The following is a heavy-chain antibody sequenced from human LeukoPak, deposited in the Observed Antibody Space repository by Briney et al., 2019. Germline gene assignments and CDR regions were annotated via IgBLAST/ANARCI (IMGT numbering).Heavy chain of an antibody. V-gene: IGHV3-74*01. CDR2: INSDGSST. J-gene: IGHJ4*02. Sequence: GGSLRLSCAASGFTFSSYWMHWVRQAPGKGLVWVSRINSDGSSTIYADSVKGRFTISRDNAKNTLYLQMNSLRAEDTAVYYCARDYRGGTAPGVSFLPSFDYWGQGTLVTVSS. D-gene: IGHD5-18*01. CDR3: ARDYRGGTAPGVSFLPSFDY. CDR1: GFTFSSYW.